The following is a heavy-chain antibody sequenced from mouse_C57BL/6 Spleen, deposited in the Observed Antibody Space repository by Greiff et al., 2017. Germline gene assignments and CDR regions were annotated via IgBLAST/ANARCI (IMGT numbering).Heavy chain of an antibody. V-gene: IGHV5-4*01. Sequence: EVHLVESVGGLVKPGGSLKLSCAASGFTFSSSAMSWVRQTPEKRLEWVATISDGGSYTYYPDNVKGRFTISRDNAKNNLYLQMSHLKSEDTAMYYCARAYDYYFDYWGQGTTLTVSS. D-gene: IGHD2-4*01. J-gene: IGHJ2*01. CDR2: ISDGGSYT. CDR3: ARAYDYYFDY. CDR1: GFTFSSSA.